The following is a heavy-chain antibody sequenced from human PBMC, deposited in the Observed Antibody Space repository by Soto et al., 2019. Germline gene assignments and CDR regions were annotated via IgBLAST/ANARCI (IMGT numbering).Heavy chain of an antibody. CDR3: ARRYGSAFDI. CDR2: IDYSGST. D-gene: IGHD3-10*01. J-gene: IGHJ3*02. CDR1: GGSISSYY. V-gene: IGHV4-59*01. Sequence: QVQLQESGPGLVKPSETLSLTCTVSGGSISSYYWSWIRQPPGKGLEWIGYIDYSGSTTYNPSLKSRVTQSVDTSKNQFSLKLSSVTAADTAVYYCARRYGSAFDIWGQGKMVTLSS.